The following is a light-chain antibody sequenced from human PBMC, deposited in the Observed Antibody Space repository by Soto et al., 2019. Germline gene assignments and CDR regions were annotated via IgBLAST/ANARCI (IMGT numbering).Light chain of an antibody. Sequence: EIVLTQSPATLSLLPGERATLSCRASQSVGSSLAWYQHKAGQAPRLLLYDASNRATGIPARFSGSWSGTDFTLTISSLEPEDFAVYYCQQRSSWITFGQGTRLEIE. V-gene: IGKV3-11*01. J-gene: IGKJ5*01. CDR3: QQRSSWIT. CDR2: DAS. CDR1: QSVGSS.